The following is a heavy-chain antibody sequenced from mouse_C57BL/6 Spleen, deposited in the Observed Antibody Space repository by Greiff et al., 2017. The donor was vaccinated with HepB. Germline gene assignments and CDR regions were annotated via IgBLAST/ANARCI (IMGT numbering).Heavy chain of an antibody. CDR2: ISDGGSYT. D-gene: IGHD1-1*01. Sequence: EVKLEESGGGLVKPGGSLKLSCAASGFTFSSYAMSWVRQTPEKRLEWVATISDGGSYTYYPDNVKGRFTISRDNAKNNLYLQMSHLKSEDTAMYYCAREGTTVVEGGWYFDVWGTGTTVTVSS. CDR3: AREGTTVVEGGWYFDV. J-gene: IGHJ1*03. CDR1: GFTFSSYA. V-gene: IGHV5-4*01.